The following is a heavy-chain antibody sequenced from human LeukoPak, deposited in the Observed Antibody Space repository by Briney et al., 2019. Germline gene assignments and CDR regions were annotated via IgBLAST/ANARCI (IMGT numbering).Heavy chain of an antibody. V-gene: IGHV4-34*01. Sequence: SETLSLTCAVYGGSFSGYYWSWIRQPPGKGLEWIGEINHSGSTNYNPSLKSRVTISIDTSKNQFSLKLSSVTAADTAVNYCARGRSNFDYWGQGTLATVSS. J-gene: IGHJ4*02. CDR1: GGSFSGYY. CDR3: ARGRSNFDY. D-gene: IGHD5-24*01. CDR2: INHSGST.